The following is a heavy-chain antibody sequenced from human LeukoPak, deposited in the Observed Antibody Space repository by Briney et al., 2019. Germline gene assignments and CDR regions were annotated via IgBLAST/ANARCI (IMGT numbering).Heavy chain of an antibody. D-gene: IGHD3-9*01. CDR2: IYYSGST. V-gene: IGHV4-39*02. Sequence: PSETLSLTCTVSGGSISSSSYYWGWIRQPPGKGLEWIGSIYYSGSTYYNPSLKSRVTISVDTSKNQFSLKLSSVTAADTAVYYCARDPGDNPGEAFDYWGQGTLVTVSS. J-gene: IGHJ4*02. CDR3: ARDPGDNPGEAFDY. CDR1: GGSISSSSYY.